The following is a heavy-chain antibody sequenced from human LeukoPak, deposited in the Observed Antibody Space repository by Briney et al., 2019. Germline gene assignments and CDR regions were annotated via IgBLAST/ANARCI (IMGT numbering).Heavy chain of an antibody. CDR1: GYTFTSYD. CDR3: ARVYYDYVWGSYPFDY. CDR2: MNPNSGNT. J-gene: IGHJ4*02. D-gene: IGHD3-16*02. V-gene: IGHV1-8*01. Sequence: ASVKVSCKASGYTFTSYDINWVRQATGQGLEWMGWMNPNSGNTGYAQKFQGRVTMTRNTSISTAHMELSSLRSEDTAVYYCARVYYDYVWGSYPFDYWGQGTPVTVSS.